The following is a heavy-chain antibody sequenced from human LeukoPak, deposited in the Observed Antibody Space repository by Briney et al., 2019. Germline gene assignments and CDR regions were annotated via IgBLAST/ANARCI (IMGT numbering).Heavy chain of an antibody. CDR1: GYTFTSYG. J-gene: IGHJ4*02. CDR3: ARESDYYDSSGHYDY. D-gene: IGHD3-22*01. Sequence: ASVKVSCKASGYTFTSYGISWVRQAPGQGLEWMGWLSAYNGNTNYAQKLQGRVTMTTDTSTSTAYMELRSLRSDDTAVYYCARESDYYDSSGHYDYWGQGTLVTVSS. CDR2: LSAYNGNT. V-gene: IGHV1-18*01.